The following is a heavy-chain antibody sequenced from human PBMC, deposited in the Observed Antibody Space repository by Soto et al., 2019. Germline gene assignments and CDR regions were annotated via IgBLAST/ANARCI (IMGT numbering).Heavy chain of an antibody. CDR2: IIPMFGTA. CDR1: GGTFSSYG. J-gene: IGHJ4*02. Sequence: SVKVSCKAAGGTFSSYGISWVRQAPGQGLEWMGGIIPMFGTATHTQNFQGRLTITADESTSTAYMELSSLRSEDTAVYFCARSVGVTTLSYLDYWGQGTLVTSPQ. V-gene: IGHV1-69*13. D-gene: IGHD1-26*01. CDR3: ARSVGVTTLSYLDY.